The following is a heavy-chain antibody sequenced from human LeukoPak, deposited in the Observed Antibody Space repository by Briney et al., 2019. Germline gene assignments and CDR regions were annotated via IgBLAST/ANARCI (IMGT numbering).Heavy chain of an antibody. V-gene: IGHV3-30*01. CDR1: GFTLSNYA. Sequence: PGRSLRLSCAASGFTLSNYAMHWVRQAPGKGLEWVALIFYDGTNTYYSDSVKGRFTISRDNSKNTLYLQMNSLRAEDTAVYYCARDWEYYDGSGYPYNYFEPWGQGTLVTVSS. CDR2: IFYDGTNT. J-gene: IGHJ5*02. D-gene: IGHD3-22*01. CDR3: ARDWEYYDGSGYPYNYFEP.